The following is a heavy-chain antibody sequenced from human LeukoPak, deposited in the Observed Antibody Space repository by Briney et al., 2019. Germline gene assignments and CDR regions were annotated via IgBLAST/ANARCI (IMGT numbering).Heavy chain of an antibody. Sequence: GGSLRLSCAASRFTFSSYGMHWVRQAPGKGLEWVAFIPYDGNNKYYADSVKGRFTISRDNSKNTLYLQMNSLRAEDTAVYYCLKDGDDSGSYLVYWGQGTLVTVSS. CDR2: IPYDGNNK. D-gene: IGHD1-26*01. J-gene: IGHJ4*02. CDR3: LKDGDDSGSYLVY. CDR1: RFTFSSYG. V-gene: IGHV3-30*02.